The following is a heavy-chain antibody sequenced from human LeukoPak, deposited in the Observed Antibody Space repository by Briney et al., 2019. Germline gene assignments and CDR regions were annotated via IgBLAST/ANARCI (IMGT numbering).Heavy chain of an antibody. D-gene: IGHD3-16*02. CDR2: ISSSSSYI. J-gene: IGHJ6*02. CDR3: ARERVWGSYRLPYYYYGMDV. CDR1: GFTFSSYS. V-gene: IGHV3-21*01. Sequence: PGGSLRLSCAASGFTFSSYSMNWVRQAPGKGLEWVSSISSSSSYIYYADSVKGRFTISRDNAKNSLYLQMNSLRAEDTAVYYCARERVWGSYRLPYYYYGMDVWGQGTTVTVSS.